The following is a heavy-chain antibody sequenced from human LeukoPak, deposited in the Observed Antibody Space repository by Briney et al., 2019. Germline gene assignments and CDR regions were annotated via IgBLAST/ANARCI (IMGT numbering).Heavy chain of an antibody. J-gene: IGHJ4*02. D-gene: IGHD3-3*01. Sequence: GGSLRLSCAASGFTFTDSWMSWVRQPPGKGLEWVVNIKPDGTEKYYVDSLKGRFTVSRDNAKKSLYLQMNSLRAEDTAVYYCARANFWSGYGPYYFDYWGQGTLVTVSS. CDR2: IKPDGTEK. V-gene: IGHV3-7*01. CDR1: GFTFTDSW. CDR3: ARANFWSGYGPYYFDY.